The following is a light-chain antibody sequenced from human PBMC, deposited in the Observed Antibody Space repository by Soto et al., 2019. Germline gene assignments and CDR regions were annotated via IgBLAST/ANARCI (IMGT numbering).Light chain of an antibody. Sequence: DIPMTKSPSTLSASVGDRVSIACRASQSISSSLAWYQQKPGKAPKLLIYDASSLESGVPSRFSGSGSGTEFTLSINSLQPQDFATDYCQQYHRYSWTFGQGTKVEIK. CDR1: QSISSS. V-gene: IGKV1-5*01. J-gene: IGKJ1*01. CDR3: QQYHRYSWT. CDR2: DAS.